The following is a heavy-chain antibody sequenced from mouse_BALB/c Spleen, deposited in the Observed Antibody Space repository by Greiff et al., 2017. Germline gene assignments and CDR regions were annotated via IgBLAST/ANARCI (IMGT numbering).Heavy chain of an antibody. CDR2: IRNKANGYTT. V-gene: IGHV7-3*02. CDR3: ASSYYGNWYFDV. Sequence: EVKVVESGGGLVQPGGSLRLSCATSGFTFTDYYMSWVRQPPGKALEWLGFIRNKANGYTTEYSASVQGRFTISRDNYQSILYLQMNTLRAEDSATYYCASSYYGNWYFDVWGAGTTVTVSS. D-gene: IGHD2-10*01. CDR1: GFTFTDYY. J-gene: IGHJ1*01.